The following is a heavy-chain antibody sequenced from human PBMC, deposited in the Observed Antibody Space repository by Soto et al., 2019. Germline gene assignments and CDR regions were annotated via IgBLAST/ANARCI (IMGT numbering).Heavy chain of an antibody. D-gene: IGHD5-12*01. V-gene: IGHV3-33*01. Sequence: GGSLRLSCAASGFTFSSYGMHWVRQAPGKGLEWVAIIWYDGSNKYYADSVKGRFTISRDNSKNTLYLQMNSLRAEDTAVYYCAAEAEWWLHPRGYYYYMDVWGKGTTVTVSS. CDR3: AAEAEWWLHPRGYYYYMDV. CDR2: IWYDGSNK. J-gene: IGHJ6*03. CDR1: GFTFSSYG.